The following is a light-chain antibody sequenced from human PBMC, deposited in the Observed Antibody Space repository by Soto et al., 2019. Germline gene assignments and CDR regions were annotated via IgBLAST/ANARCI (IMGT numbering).Light chain of an antibody. V-gene: IGKV3-20*01. CDR1: QSVTSSY. Sequence: EILLTQSPGTLSLSPGERATLSCRASQSVTSSYLAWYQQKPGQAPRLLIYGASNRATGIPDRFSGSGSGTDFTLTISRLEPEDFAVYYCQQYGTLALTFGGGTKVEIK. CDR2: GAS. J-gene: IGKJ4*01. CDR3: QQYGTLALT.